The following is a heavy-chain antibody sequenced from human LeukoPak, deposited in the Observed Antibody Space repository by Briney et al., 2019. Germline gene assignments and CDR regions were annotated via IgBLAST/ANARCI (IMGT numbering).Heavy chain of an antibody. CDR3: ARASAFDP. D-gene: IGHD1-26*01. CDR1: GFTFTTYA. CDR2: INGNGENT. V-gene: IGHV3-23*01. J-gene: IGHJ5*02. Sequence: GGSLRLSCAASGFTFTTYALSWVRQAPGKGLEWVSTINGNGENTYYADSVKGRFTISRDNAKNSLYLQMNSLRAEDTAVYYCARASAFDPWGQGTLVTVSS.